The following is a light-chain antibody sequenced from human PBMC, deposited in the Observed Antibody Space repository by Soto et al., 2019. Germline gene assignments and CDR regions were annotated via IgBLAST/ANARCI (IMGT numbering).Light chain of an antibody. V-gene: IGLV2-8*01. CDR1: SSDDGGYNY. Sequence: QSVLTQPPSASGSPGQSVTICCTGTSSDDGGYNYVSWYQQEPGKAPKLMIYEVTKRPSGVPARFSGSKSGNTASLTVSGLQAGAEGDYSGSNNPYVFGTGTKCTLL. CDR2: EVT. CDR3: SNNPYV. J-gene: IGLJ1*01.